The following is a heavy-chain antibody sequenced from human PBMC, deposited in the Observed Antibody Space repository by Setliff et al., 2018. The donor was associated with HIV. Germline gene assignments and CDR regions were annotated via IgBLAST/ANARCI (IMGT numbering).Heavy chain of an antibody. CDR2: ISRSGST. D-gene: IGHD2-15*01. CDR3: ARTMAVPATQPFDY. Sequence: TSETLSLTCAVYGGSFNGYSWSWMRQPPGKGLEWIGEISRSGSTTYHPSLKSRLTISVGASKRHFSLKLSSVTAADTAVYYCARTMAVPATQPFDYWDQGTLVTVSS. CDR1: GGSFNGYS. J-gene: IGHJ4*02. V-gene: IGHV4-34*01.